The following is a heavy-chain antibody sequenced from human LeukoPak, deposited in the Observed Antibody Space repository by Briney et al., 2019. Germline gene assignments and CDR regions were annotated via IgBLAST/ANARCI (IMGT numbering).Heavy chain of an antibody. CDR1: GYTFTSYY. D-gene: IGHD6-19*01. J-gene: IGHJ6*03. V-gene: IGHV1-46*01. CDR2: INPSGCST. CDR3: ARVLQEGSSGWYAYYYYYYMDV. Sequence: ASVKVSCKASGYTFTSYYMHWVRQAPGQGLEWMGIINPSGCSTSYAQKFQGRVTMTRDMSTSTVYMELSSLRSEDTAVYYCARVLQEGSSGWYAYYYYYYMDVWGKGTTVTVSS.